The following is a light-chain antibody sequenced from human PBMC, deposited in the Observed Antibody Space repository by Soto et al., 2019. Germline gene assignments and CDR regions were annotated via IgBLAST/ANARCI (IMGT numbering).Light chain of an antibody. Sequence: EIVLPQSPGPLSLSPGESAPLSCRASPSVRSSYLAWYQQKPGQAPSLLIYGAADRATGTPDRCRGSGSGTDFTRTISRLEPEDLAVYYGQQYGRSPTTFGQGTKV. V-gene: IGKV3-20*01. CDR2: GAA. CDR3: QQYGRSPTT. J-gene: IGKJ1*01. CDR1: PSVRSSY.